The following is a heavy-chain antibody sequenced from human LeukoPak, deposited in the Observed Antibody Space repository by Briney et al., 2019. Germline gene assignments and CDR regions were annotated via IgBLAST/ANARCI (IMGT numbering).Heavy chain of an antibody. CDR1: GFTFSSYG. CDR3: AKERTLYYYYMDV. D-gene: IGHD2-2*01. Sequence: GGSLRLSCAASGFTFSSYGMHWVRQAPGKGLEWVAFIRYDGSNKYYADSVKGRFTISRDNSKNTLYLQMNSLRAEDAAVYYCAKERTLYYYYMDVWGKGTTVTVSS. V-gene: IGHV3-30*02. CDR2: IRYDGSNK. J-gene: IGHJ6*03.